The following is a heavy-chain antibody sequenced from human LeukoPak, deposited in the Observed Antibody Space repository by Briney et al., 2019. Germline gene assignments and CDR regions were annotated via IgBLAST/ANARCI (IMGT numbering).Heavy chain of an antibody. Sequence: GGSLRLSCAASGFTVSSNYMSWVRQAPGKGLEWVSAIYSGGSTYYADSVKGRFTISRDNSKNTLYLQMNSLRAEDTAVYYCARDSVYYYDQGDYGMDVWGQGPTVTVSS. CDR2: IYSGGST. V-gene: IGHV3-66*01. CDR1: GFTVSSNY. CDR3: ARDSVYYYDQGDYGMDV. D-gene: IGHD3-22*01. J-gene: IGHJ6*02.